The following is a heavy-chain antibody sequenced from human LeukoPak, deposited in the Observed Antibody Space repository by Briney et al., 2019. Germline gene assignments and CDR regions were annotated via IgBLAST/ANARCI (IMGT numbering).Heavy chain of an antibody. J-gene: IGHJ4*02. CDR1: GFTFDEYG. D-gene: IGHD1-26*01. CDR3: ARDSFSGSSLDY. Sequence: PGGSLRLSCAASGFTFDEYGMSWVRQAPGKGLEWVSSINWDGGSTAYADSVQGRFIISRDNAKNSLHLQMKSLRAEDTALYYCARDSFSGSSLDYWGQGTLVTVSS. CDR2: INWDGGST. V-gene: IGHV3-20*04.